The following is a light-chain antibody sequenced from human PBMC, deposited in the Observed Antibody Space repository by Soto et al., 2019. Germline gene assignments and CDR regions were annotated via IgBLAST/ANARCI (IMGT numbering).Light chain of an antibody. CDR1: QSVSTN. J-gene: IGKJ4*01. V-gene: IGKV3-15*01. CDR2: SAS. Sequence: EVVMTQSPTTLSVSPGERVTLSCRASQSVSTNLAWYQQKPGQSPRLLIYSASSMASGIPARFSGSGSGTDFTLTISSLQSEDFAVYYCQQYNDWPPLTFGGGTKV. CDR3: QQYNDWPPLT.